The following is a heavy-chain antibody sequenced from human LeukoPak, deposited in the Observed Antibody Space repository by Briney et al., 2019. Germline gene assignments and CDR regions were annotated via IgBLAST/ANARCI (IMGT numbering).Heavy chain of an antibody. CDR2: ISYDGSNK. D-gene: IGHD3-9*01. CDR1: GFTLSSYA. J-gene: IGHJ6*02. Sequence: GGSLRLSCAASGFTLSSYAMHWVRQAPGKGLEWVAVISYDGSNKYYADSVKGRFTISRDNSKNTLYLQMNSLRAEDTAVYYCARQYYDILTGYPLYYYGMDVWGQGTTVTVSS. CDR3: ARQYYDILTGYPLYYYGMDV. V-gene: IGHV3-30-3*01.